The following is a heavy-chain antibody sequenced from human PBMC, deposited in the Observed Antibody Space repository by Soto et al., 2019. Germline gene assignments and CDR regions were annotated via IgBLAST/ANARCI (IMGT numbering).Heavy chain of an antibody. CDR3: ARVSIETNYYYYGMDV. CDR1: GGSISSSNW. J-gene: IGHJ6*02. D-gene: IGHD1-7*01. V-gene: IGHV4-4*02. Sequence: SETLSLTCAVSGGSISSSNWWSWVRQPPGKGLEWIGYIYYSGSTNYNPSLKSRVTISVDTSKNQFSLKLSSVTAADTAVYYCARVSIETNYYYYGMDVWGQGTTVTVSS. CDR2: IYYSGST.